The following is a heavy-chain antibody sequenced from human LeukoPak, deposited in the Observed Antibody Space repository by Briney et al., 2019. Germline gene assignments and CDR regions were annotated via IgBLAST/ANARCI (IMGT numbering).Heavy chain of an antibody. CDR2: IYTSGST. Sequence: SETLSLTCTVSGGSISSGSYYWSWIRQPAGKGLEWIGRIYTSGSTNYNPSLKSRATISVDTSKNQFSLKLSSVTAADTAVYYCARTGVLDYLYYFDYWGQGTLVTVSS. CDR1: GGSISSGSYY. D-gene: IGHD2-2*03. V-gene: IGHV4-61*02. J-gene: IGHJ4*02. CDR3: ARTGVLDYLYYFDY.